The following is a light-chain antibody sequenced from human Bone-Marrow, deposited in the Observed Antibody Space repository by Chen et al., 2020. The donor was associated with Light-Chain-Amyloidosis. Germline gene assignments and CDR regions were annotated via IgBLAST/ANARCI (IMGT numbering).Light chain of an antibody. CDR3: QSADSSGTYEVI. J-gene: IGLJ2*01. CDR1: DLPTKY. CDR2: RDT. Sequence: SYELTQPPPVSVSPGQTARITCSGDDLPTKYAYWYQQKPGQAPVLVIHRDTERPSGISERFSGSSAGTTATLTISGVQAEDEAAYHCQSADSSGTYEVIFGGGTKLTVL. V-gene: IGLV3-25*03.